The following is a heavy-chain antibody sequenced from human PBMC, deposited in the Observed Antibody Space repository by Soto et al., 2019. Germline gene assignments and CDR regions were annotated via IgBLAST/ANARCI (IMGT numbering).Heavy chain of an antibody. CDR1: GYTFTSYA. J-gene: IGHJ6*02. CDR2: INDANGDT. V-gene: IGHV1-3*01. D-gene: IGHD1-26*01. CDR3: GRSVVGATGEILYNAMDV. Sequence: QVQLVQSGAEVKKPGASVQVSCKASGYTFTSYALHWVRQARGERHEWMGWINDANGDTKYSKKYQGRVTITRDTSASTGYMELSSLRSEDTAVYFCGRSVVGATGEILYNAMDVWGQGTTVTVS.